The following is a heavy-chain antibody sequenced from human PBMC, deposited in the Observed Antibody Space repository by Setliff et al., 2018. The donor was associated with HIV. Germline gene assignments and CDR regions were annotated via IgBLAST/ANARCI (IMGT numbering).Heavy chain of an antibody. V-gene: IGHV4-38-2*01. CDR2: IYHSGST. CDR1: GYSISSGYY. CDR3: ARLGPYSGYDYYFDY. J-gene: IGHJ4*02. Sequence: PSETLSLTCAVSGYSISSGYYWGWIWQPPGKGLEWIGSIYHSGSTYYNPSLKSRVTISVDTSKNQFSLKLSSVTAADTAVYYCARLGPYSGYDYYFDYWGQGTLVTVS. D-gene: IGHD5-12*01.